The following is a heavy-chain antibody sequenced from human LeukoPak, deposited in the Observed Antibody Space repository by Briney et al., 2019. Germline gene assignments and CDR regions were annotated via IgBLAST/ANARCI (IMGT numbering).Heavy chain of an antibody. CDR1: GFTFSSYG. CDR3: AREANTMVRGVPNCFDP. J-gene: IGHJ5*02. V-gene: IGHV3-33*01. D-gene: IGHD3-10*01. CDR2: IWYDGSNK. Sequence: PGGSLRLSCAASGFTFSSYGMHWVRQAPGKGLEWVAVIWYDGSNKYYGDSVKGRFTISRDNSKNTLYLQMDSLRAEDTAVYYCAREANTMVRGVPNCFDPWGQGTLVTVSS.